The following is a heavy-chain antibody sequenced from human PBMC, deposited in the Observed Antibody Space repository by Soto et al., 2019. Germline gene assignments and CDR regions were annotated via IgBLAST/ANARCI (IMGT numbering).Heavy chain of an antibody. CDR2: VFYTGRA. CDR3: ARDGDGRMTTNPYYYNGMDV. V-gene: IGHV4-59*01. J-gene: IGHJ6*02. CDR1: GGSLGSYY. Sequence: QVQLQESGPGLVEASETLSLTCTVSGGSLGSYYWSWIRQPPGKGLEWIGYVFYTGRANYNASLKSRASMSLDTSNYPFSLELSSVTAADTVVYYCARDGDGRMTTNPYYYNGMDVWGPGTPVTVSS. D-gene: IGHD4-4*01.